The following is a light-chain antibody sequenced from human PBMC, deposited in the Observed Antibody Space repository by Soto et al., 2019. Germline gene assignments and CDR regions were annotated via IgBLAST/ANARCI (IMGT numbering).Light chain of an antibody. CDR1: QSISKF. Sequence: EIVLTQSRAPLALSPCGRATLYRRASQSISKFLAWYQQKPGKAPRLFIYDASTRATGIPARFSGSGSGTEFTLTISSLQSEDFAVYYCQQYNSWPETFGQGTKVDIK. CDR2: DAS. CDR3: QQYNSWPET. J-gene: IGKJ1*01. V-gene: IGKV3-15*01.